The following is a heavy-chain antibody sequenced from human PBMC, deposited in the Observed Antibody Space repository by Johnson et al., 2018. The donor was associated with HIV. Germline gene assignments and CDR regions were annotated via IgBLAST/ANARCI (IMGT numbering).Heavy chain of an antibody. J-gene: IGHJ3*02. D-gene: IGHD1-26*01. Sequence: VQLLESGGGLVQPGGSLRLSCAASGFTFSSYAMSWVRQAPGKGLEWVSAISGSGGSTYYADSVKGRFTISRDHSKNKRYLPMNSLRAEDTAVSYCAKGALIVGPRKNAFDIWDQGTMVTVSS. CDR2: ISGSGGST. CDR3: AKGALIVGPRKNAFDI. V-gene: IGHV3-23*01. CDR1: GFTFSSYA.